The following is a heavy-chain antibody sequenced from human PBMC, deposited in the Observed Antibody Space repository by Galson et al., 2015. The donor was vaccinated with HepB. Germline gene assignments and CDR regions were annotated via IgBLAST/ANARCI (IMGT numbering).Heavy chain of an antibody. Sequence: SLRLSCAASGFTFSDYYMSWIRQAPGKGLEWVAYISSSSSYTNYADSLKGRFTISRDNAKNSLYLQINSLRAEDTAVYYCARESYCSSTSCLDAFDIWGQGTMVTVSS. CDR2: ISSSSSYT. V-gene: IGHV3-11*06. D-gene: IGHD2-2*01. CDR3: ARESYCSSTSCLDAFDI. J-gene: IGHJ3*02. CDR1: GFTFSDYY.